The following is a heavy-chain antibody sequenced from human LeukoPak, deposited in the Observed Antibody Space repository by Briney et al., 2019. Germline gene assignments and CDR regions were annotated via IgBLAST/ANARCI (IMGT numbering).Heavy chain of an antibody. V-gene: IGHV1-18*01. D-gene: IGHD4-23*01. CDR1: GFTFTSYG. J-gene: IGHJ2*01. CDR3: ARCYGGNAWYLDL. CDR2: ISGYNGDT. Sequence: GASVKVSCKASGFTFTSYGFSWVRQAPGQGLEWMGWISGYNGDTQYTESLQGRVTMTTDRYTSTAYMELRSLTSGDTAVYYCARCYGGNAWYLDLWGRGTLVTVSS.